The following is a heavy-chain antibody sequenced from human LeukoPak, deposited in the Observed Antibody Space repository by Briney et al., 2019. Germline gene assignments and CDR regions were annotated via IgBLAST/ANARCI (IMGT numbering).Heavy chain of an antibody. V-gene: IGHV3-53*01. CDR3: AREGSRGYSGYGRVY. J-gene: IGHJ4*02. CDR2: IYSGGST. Sequence: GGSLRLSCAASGFTVSSNYMSWVRQAPGKGLEWVSVIYSGGSTYYADSVKGRFTISRDNSKNTLYLQMNSLRAEDTAVYYCAREGSRGYSGYGRVYWGQGTLVTVSS. D-gene: IGHD5-12*01. CDR1: GFTVSSNY.